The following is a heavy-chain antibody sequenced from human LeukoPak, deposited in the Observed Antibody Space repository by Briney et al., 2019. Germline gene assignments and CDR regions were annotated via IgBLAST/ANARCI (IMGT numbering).Heavy chain of an antibody. CDR3: AKTRPLDSSSWSHGDY. D-gene: IGHD6-13*01. V-gene: IGHV3-74*01. J-gene: IGHJ4*02. CDR2: INTDGTII. CDR1: GFTFSSYW. Sequence: GGSLRLSCAASGFTFSSYWMHWVRQTPGRGLVWVARINTDGTIIDYADSVQGRFTISRDNSKNTLYLQMNSLRAEDTAVYYCAKTRPLDSSSWSHGDYWGQGTLVTVSS.